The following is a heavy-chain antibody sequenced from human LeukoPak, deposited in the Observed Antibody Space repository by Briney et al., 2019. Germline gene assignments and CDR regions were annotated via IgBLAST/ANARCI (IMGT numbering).Heavy chain of an antibody. Sequence: GGSLRLSCAASGFTFSNYAMSWVRQAPGKGLEWVSSISGSNDNTYYADSVKDRFTISRDNSKNTLSLQMNSLRAEDTAVYYCAKGRGTTVTSAANYWGQGTLVTVSS. CDR1: GFTFSNYA. J-gene: IGHJ4*02. CDR2: ISGSNDNT. V-gene: IGHV3-23*01. CDR3: AKGRGTTVTSAANY. D-gene: IGHD4-17*01.